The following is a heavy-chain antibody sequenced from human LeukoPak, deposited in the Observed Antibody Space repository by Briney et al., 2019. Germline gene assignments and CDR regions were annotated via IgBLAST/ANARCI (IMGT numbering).Heavy chain of an antibody. CDR2: IYYSGST. J-gene: IGHJ4*02. V-gene: IGHV4-59*01. CDR3: ARSSRWLQNFDY. Sequence: SETLSLTCTVSGGSISSYYWSWIRQPPGKGLEWIGYIYYSGSTNYNPSLKSRVTISVDTSKNQFSLKLSSVTAADTAVYYCARSSRWLQNFDYWGQGTLVTVSS. CDR1: GGSISSYY. D-gene: IGHD5-24*01.